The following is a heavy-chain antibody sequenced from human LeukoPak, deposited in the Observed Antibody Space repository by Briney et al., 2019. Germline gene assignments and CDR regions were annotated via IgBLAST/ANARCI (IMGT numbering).Heavy chain of an antibody. CDR1: GFTFSSYA. D-gene: IGHD6-13*01. CDR3: AKTPMAADVNWFDP. J-gene: IGHJ5*02. Sequence: GGSLRLSCAASGFTFSSYAMSWVRQAPGKGLERVSAISGSGGSTYYADSVKGRFTISRDNSKNTLYLQMNSLRAEDTAVYYCAKTPMAADVNWFDPWGQGTLVTVSS. CDR2: ISGSGGST. V-gene: IGHV3-23*01.